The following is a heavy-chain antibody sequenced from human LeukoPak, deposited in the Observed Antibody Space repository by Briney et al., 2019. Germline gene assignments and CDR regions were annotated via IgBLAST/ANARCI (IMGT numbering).Heavy chain of an antibody. CDR3: ARVQWELRGVGSYFDY. Sequence: PGGSLRLSCAASGLTFTNSWMAWVRQAPGKGLEWVANIKQDGSTKHYVDSLKGRFTISRDNAKNSLYLQMNSLRAEDTAVYYCARVQWELRGVGSYFDYWGQGTLVTVSS. D-gene: IGHD1-26*01. J-gene: IGHJ4*02. CDR2: IKQDGSTK. V-gene: IGHV3-7*01. CDR1: GLTFTNSW.